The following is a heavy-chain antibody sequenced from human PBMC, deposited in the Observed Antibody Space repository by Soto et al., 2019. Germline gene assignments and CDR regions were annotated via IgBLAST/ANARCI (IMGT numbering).Heavy chain of an antibody. CDR2: SYHSGGT. Sequence: QLQLQESGSGLVKPSQTLSLTCAVSGGSISSGGYSWRWIRQPPGKGLEWIGYSYHSGGTDYNPSLTSRVNISVDRSKNQFSLKLSSVTAADTAVDYCARVARDGYNNTDYWGQGTLVTVSS. CDR1: GGSISSGGYS. D-gene: IGHD5-12*01. J-gene: IGHJ4*02. CDR3: ARVARDGYNNTDY. V-gene: IGHV4-30-2*01.